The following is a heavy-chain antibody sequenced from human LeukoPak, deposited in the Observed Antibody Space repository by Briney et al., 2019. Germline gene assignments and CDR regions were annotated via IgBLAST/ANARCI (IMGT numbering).Heavy chain of an antibody. CDR2: IYTSGST. V-gene: IGHV4-4*09. J-gene: IGHJ6*03. CDR3: ARNHYYYYYMDV. CDR1: GGSISSYY. D-gene: IGHD1-14*01. Sequence: PSETLSLTCTVSGGSISSYYWSRIRQPPGKGLEWIGYIYTSGSTNYNPSLKSRVTISVDTSKNQFSLKLSSVTAADTAVYYCARNHYYYYYMDVWGKGTTVTVSS.